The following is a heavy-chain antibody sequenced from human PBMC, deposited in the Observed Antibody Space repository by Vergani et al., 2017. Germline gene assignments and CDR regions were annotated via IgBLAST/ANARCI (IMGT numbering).Heavy chain of an antibody. D-gene: IGHD6-13*01. V-gene: IGHV4-61*02. CDR2: FYTGGGT. CDR3: ARGPLYSTTWPFVLLHMDV. J-gene: IGHJ6*02. CDR1: GGSISSGTYY. Sequence: QVQLQESGPGLVRPSQTLSLTCTVSGGSISSGTYYWSWFRQPAGKGLEWIGRFYTGGGTSYNPSLKSRVTISVDTSKNQFSLQLSSVTAADTAVYYCARGPLYSTTWPFVLLHMDVWGQGTTVTVSS.